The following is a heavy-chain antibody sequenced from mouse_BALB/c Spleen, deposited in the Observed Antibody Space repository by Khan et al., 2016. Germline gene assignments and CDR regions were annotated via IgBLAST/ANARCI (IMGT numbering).Heavy chain of an antibody. CDR3: ARWLDAMDY. CDR1: GYSITSDYA. D-gene: IGHD2-2*01. V-gene: IGHV3-2*02. CDR2: ISYSGTT. J-gene: IGHJ4*01. Sequence: EVQLQESGPGLVKPSQSLSLTCTVTGYSITSDYAWNWLRQFPGNKLGWRGYISYSGTTTYNPSLKSRISITRDTSKNQFFLPLHSVTTEDTDTYERARWLDAMDYWGQGTSVTVSS.